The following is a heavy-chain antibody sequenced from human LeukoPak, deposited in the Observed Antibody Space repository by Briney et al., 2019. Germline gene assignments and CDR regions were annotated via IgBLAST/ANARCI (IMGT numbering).Heavy chain of an antibody. CDR1: GFTFSSYS. CDR2: IRSKANSYAT. V-gene: IGHV3-73*01. CDR3: TRPQDDFWSGRYYYYGMDV. J-gene: IGHJ6*02. D-gene: IGHD3-3*01. Sequence: PGGSLRLSCAASGFTFSSYSMNWVRQASGKGLEWVGRIRSKANSYATAYAASVKGRFTISRDDSKNTAYLQMNSLKTEDTAVYYCTRPQDDFWSGRYYYYGMDVWGQGTTVTVSS.